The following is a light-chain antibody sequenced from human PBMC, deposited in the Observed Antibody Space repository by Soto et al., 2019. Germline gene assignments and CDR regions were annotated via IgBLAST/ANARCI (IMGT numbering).Light chain of an antibody. V-gene: IGKV3-20*01. CDR3: QQYGSSLFT. CDR2: GTS. Sequence: DIGLTQSPGTLSLSPGERATLSCRASQSVSSKYLAWYQQKPCQPPRVLIYGTSIRATGIPERFSGGGSGTDFTLTITRLESEDFAVYYCQQYGSSLFTFGPGTKVDF. J-gene: IGKJ3*01. CDR1: QSVSSKY.